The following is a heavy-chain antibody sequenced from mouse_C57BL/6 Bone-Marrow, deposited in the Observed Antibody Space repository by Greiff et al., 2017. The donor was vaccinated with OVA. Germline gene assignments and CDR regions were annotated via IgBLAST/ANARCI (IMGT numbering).Heavy chain of an antibody. V-gene: IGHV1-52*01. CDR2: IDPSDSET. Sequence: QVQLQQPGAELVRPGSSVKLSCKASGYTFTSYWMHWVKQRPIQGLEWIGNIDPSDSETHYNQKFKDKATLTVDKSSSTAYMQLSSLTSEDSAVYYCAREMGNYMMDYWGQGTSVTVSS. CDR3: AREMGNYMMDY. CDR1: GYTFTSYW. J-gene: IGHJ4*01. D-gene: IGHD2-12*01.